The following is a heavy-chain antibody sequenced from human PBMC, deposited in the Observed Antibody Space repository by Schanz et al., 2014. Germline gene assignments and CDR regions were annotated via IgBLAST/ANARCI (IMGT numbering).Heavy chain of an antibody. Sequence: QVQLVQSGAEVKKPGSSVNVSCEASGGTFGRYTISWLRQAPGQGLEWMGWISAYNGHTDYAQKFQGRVTNTADKSTSTAYMDLSSLRPEDTAVYYCARDGVDAAAGGNYWGQGTLVTVSA. J-gene: IGHJ4*02. D-gene: IGHD6-13*01. V-gene: IGHV1-69*08. CDR2: ISAYNGHT. CDR3: ARDGVDAAAGGNY. CDR1: GGTFGRYT.